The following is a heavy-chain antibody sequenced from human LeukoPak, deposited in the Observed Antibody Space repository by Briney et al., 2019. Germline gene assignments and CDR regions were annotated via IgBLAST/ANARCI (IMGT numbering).Heavy chain of an antibody. V-gene: IGHV1-69*01. CDR3: ARDGWLQSRAPRGRGAFDI. J-gene: IGHJ3*02. CDR2: SIPIFGTA. CDR1: GGTFSSYA. D-gene: IGHD5-24*01. Sequence: GSSVKVSCKASGGTFSSYAISWVRQAPGQGLEWMGGSIPIFGTANYAQKFQGRVTITADESTSTAYMELSSLRSEDTAVYYCARDGWLQSRAPRGRGAFDIWGQGTMVTVSS.